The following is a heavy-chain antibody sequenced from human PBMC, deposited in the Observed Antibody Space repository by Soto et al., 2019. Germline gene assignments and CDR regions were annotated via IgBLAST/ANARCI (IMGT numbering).Heavy chain of an antibody. Sequence: GGSLRLSCAASGFTFSSYAMSWVRQAPGKGLEWVSAISGSGGSTYYADSVKGRFTISRGNSKNTLYLQMNSLTAEDTAVYYCAKDPVSGWISVYYYYYMDVWGKGTTVTVSS. V-gene: IGHV3-23*01. J-gene: IGHJ6*03. CDR1: GFTFSSYA. D-gene: IGHD6-19*01. CDR2: ISGSGGST. CDR3: AKDPVSGWISVYYYYYMDV.